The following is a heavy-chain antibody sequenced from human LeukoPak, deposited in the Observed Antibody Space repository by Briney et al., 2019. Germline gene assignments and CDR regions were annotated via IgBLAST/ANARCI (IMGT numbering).Heavy chain of an antibody. CDR3: AREIYGRFDY. D-gene: IGHD4-17*01. CDR2: ISAYNGNT. J-gene: IGHJ4*02. Sequence: ASVKVSCKASGYTFTSHGTIWVRQAPGQGLEWMAWISAYNGNTNYAQKLQGRVTVTTETSTSTAYMELRSLRSDDTAVYYCAREIYGRFDYWGQGTLVTVSS. V-gene: IGHV1-18*01. CDR1: GYTFTSHG.